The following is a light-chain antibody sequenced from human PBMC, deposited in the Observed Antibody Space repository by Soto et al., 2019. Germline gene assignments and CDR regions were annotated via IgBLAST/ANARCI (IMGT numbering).Light chain of an antibody. CDR1: GW. Sequence: GWLAWYQQKPGKAPRLLIYDASSLQGGVPSRFSGTGSATEFTLTISSLQPDDFATYYCQQYNSFSLTFGQGTKVDIK. CDR2: DAS. J-gene: IGKJ1*01. CDR3: QQYNSFSLT. V-gene: IGKV1-5*01.